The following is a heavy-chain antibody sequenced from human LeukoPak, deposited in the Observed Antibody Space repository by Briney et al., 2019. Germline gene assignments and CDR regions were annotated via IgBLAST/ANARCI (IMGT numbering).Heavy chain of an antibody. V-gene: IGHV4-39*02. D-gene: IGHD3-22*01. J-gene: IGHJ6*03. CDR3: ARLTHSYYSDTSVCYPYYYRDV. CDR2: ISYSGNT. Sequence: SETLSLICTVSAGSISSRDYYWGWIRQSPGKGLEWIGRISYSGNTYYNPSLKSRVTISVDTSKNHFSLRLSSVTAADTAVYYCARLTHSYYSDTSVCYPYYYRDVWGKGTRVTVSS. CDR1: AGSISSRDYY.